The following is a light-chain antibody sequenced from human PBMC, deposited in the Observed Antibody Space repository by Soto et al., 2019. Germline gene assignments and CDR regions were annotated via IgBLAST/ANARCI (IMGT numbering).Light chain of an antibody. CDR2: GAS. CDR1: QGVSKW. CDR3: QQANSFPLT. Sequence: DIQLTQSPSSLSASVGVRVTITCRASQGVSKWLAWYQQKPGKAPILLIHGASSLQSGVPSRFSGSGSGTDFTLTITSLQPEDIATYYCQQANSFPLTFGQGTRLDIK. J-gene: IGKJ5*01. V-gene: IGKV1-12*01.